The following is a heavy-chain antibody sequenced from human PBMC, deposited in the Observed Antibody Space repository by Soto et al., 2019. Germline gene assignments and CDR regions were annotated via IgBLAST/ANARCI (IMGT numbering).Heavy chain of an antibody. D-gene: IGHD3-22*01. CDR3: ASDTYYYDSIGYPAKYYGMDV. Sequence: ASVRVSCKASGYTFTSYGISWVRQAPGQGLEWMGWISAYNGNTNYAQKLQGRVTMTSDTSTSTAYMELRSLRSDDKAVYYCASDTYYYDSIGYPAKYYGMDVWGQGTTVTVSS. J-gene: IGHJ6*02. V-gene: IGHV1-18*01. CDR2: ISAYNGNT. CDR1: GYTFTSYG.